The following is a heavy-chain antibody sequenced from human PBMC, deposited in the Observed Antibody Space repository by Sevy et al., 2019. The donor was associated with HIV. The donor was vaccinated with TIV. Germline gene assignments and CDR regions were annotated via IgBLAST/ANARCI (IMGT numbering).Heavy chain of an antibody. Sequence: ASVKVSCKASGYTFTGQYIHWVRQAPGQGLEWMGWINPKSGGSNYAQEFQGRATMTRDTSISTAYMEVSGLTSDDTTVYYCARDFRLRGYSYGSFDYWGQGTLVTVSS. V-gene: IGHV1-2*02. CDR3: ARDFRLRGYSYGSFDY. J-gene: IGHJ4*02. D-gene: IGHD5-18*01. CDR2: INPKSGGS. CDR1: GYTFTGQY.